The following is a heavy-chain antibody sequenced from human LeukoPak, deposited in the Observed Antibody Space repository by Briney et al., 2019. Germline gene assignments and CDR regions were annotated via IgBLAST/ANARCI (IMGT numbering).Heavy chain of an antibody. CDR2: IYYSGST. Sequence: SETLSLTCTVSGVSVSSSNYYWGWIRQPPEKGLEWIGSIYYSGSTYYNPSLKSPVAISADTSKNQFSLKLNSVTAADTAVYYCARHGRVGATTFDRRDNGFDPWGQGVLVTVSS. CDR1: GVSVSSSNYY. D-gene: IGHD2/OR15-2a*01. CDR3: ARHGRVGATTFDRRDNGFDP. V-gene: IGHV4-39*01. J-gene: IGHJ5*02.